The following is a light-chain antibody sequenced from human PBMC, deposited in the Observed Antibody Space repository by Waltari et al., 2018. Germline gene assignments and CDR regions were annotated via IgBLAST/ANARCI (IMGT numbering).Light chain of an antibody. CDR3: QQYSDTWT. J-gene: IGKJ1*01. CDR2: KAS. CDR1: QSVDSW. V-gene: IGKV1-5*03. Sequence: DIQMTQSPSTLSSSVGDRVTINSRRSQSVDSWVAWYQQEPGKAPKPLISKASNLEGGVPSRFSGSESRTEFTLTISSLQPDDFATYYCQQYSDTWTFGQGTKVETK.